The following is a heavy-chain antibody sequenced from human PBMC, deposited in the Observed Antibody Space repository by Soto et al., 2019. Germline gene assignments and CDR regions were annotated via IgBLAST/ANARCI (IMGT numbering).Heavy chain of an antibody. Sequence: LKISCKGSGYNFACYWISWVRQMPGKGLELMGIIYPSDSDTRYRPSFQGQVTISADKSISSAYLQWSSLRASDTAMYYCARGGVSTRTFDYWGQGTPVTVSS. V-gene: IGHV5-51*01. CDR1: GYNFACYW. J-gene: IGHJ4*02. D-gene: IGHD3-3*01. CDR2: IYPSDSDT. CDR3: ARGGVSTRTFDY.